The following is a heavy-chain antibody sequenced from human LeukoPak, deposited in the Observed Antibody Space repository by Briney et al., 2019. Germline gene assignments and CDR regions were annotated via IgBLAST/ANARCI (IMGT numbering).Heavy chain of an antibody. CDR1: GFTFTNAW. CDR2: FSGSGGST. J-gene: IGHJ4*02. CDR3: AKSGLNRFDY. V-gene: IGHV3-23*01. Sequence: GGSLRLSCEASGFTFTNAWMNWVRQAPGKGLEWVSAFSGSGGSTYYADSVKGRFTISRDNSKNTLYLQMNSLRAEDTAVYYCAKSGLNRFDYWGQGTLVTVSS. D-gene: IGHD2-15*01.